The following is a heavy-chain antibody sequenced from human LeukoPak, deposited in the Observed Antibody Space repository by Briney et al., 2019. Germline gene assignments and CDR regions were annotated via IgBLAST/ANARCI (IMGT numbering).Heavy chain of an antibody. V-gene: IGHV3-64D*06. J-gene: IGHJ4*02. Sequence: GGSLRLSCAASGFNFRNYPMHWVRQAPGKGLEYVSAIGGNGDTTYYEDSVKGRVTISRDNSKNTLYLQLSSLRVEDTVVYYCVKDEGYCSSVSCSPSYWGQGTLVTVSS. CDR3: VKDEGYCSSVSCSPSY. CDR2: IGGNGDTT. D-gene: IGHD2-2*01. CDR1: GFNFRNYP.